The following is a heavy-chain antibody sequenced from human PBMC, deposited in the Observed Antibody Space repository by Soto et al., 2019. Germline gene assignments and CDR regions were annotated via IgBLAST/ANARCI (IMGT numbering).Heavy chain of an antibody. Sequence: PSETLSLTCTVSGGSISSSNYFWGWIRQPPGKGLEWIGTIYYSGTTYYNPSLKSRVTISVSTSKKQFSLKLSSVTAADTAVFYCAGGLIMQSYFDFWGQGTLVTVSS. CDR3: AGGLIMQSYFDF. CDR2: IYYSGTT. D-gene: IGHD3-16*01. J-gene: IGHJ4*02. CDR1: GGSISSSNYF. V-gene: IGHV4-39*01.